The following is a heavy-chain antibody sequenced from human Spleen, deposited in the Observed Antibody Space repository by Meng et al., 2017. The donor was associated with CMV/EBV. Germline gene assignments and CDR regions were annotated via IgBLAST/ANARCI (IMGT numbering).Heavy chain of an antibody. CDR3: ARAQASYEFWSGWNY. V-gene: IGHV4-61*01. Sequence: SETLSLTCSVSGGSVSSGIYYYWSWIRQSPGKGLEWIGYIYNGGNTNYNPSLKSRVTMSVDTSKNQFSLNLTSVTAADTAVYYCARAQASYEFWSGWNYWGQGILVTVSS. CDR1: GGSVSSGIYY. CDR2: IYNGGNT. D-gene: IGHD3-3*01. J-gene: IGHJ4*02.